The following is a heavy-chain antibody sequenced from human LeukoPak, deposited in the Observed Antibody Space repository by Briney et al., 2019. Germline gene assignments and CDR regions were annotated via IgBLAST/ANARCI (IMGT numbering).Heavy chain of an antibody. Sequence: ASVKVSCKASGYTFTSYGISWVRQAPGQGLEWMGWISAYNGNTNYAQKLQGRVTMTTDTSTSTAYMELRSLRSDDTAVYYCARAPRRITMVRGVDYWGQGTLVTVPS. V-gene: IGHV1-18*01. CDR3: ARAPRRITMVRGVDY. J-gene: IGHJ4*02. D-gene: IGHD3-10*01. CDR1: GYTFTSYG. CDR2: ISAYNGNT.